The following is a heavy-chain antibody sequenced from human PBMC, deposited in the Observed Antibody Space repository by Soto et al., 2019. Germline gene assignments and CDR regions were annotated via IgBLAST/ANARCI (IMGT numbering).Heavy chain of an antibody. D-gene: IGHD2-15*01. Sequence: QVQLVESGGGVVQPGGSLRLSCAASGFTFRNHAMHWVRQAPGKGLECLAVIAYAGSNAFYRDSVKGRFTISRDNSKNRLYLDMNSVRSEVTGVYYCARGDREDILVVVGARPGEYGIDIWGQGTTVTVSS. CDR1: GFTFRNHA. CDR3: ARGDREDILVVVGARPGEYGIDI. V-gene: IGHV3-30-3*01. CDR2: IAYAGSNA. J-gene: IGHJ6*02.